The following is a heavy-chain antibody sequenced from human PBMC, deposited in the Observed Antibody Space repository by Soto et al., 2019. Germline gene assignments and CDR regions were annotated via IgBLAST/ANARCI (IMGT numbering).Heavy chain of an antibody. CDR2: IIPIFGTT. D-gene: IGHD3-9*01. V-gene: IGHV1-69*01. J-gene: IGHJ4*02. CDR1: GGTVSSYA. Sequence: QVQLVQSGAEVKKPGSSVKVSCKASGGTVSSYAIIWVRQAPGQGLEWMGGIIPIFGTTNYAQKFQGRVTITADESTSTAYMELSSLRSDDTAVYYCARAPPPYYDILTGDLDYWGQGTLVTVSS. CDR3: ARAPPPYYDILTGDLDY.